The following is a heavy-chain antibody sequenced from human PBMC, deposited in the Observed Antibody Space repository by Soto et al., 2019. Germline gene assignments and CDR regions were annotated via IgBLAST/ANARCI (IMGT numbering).Heavy chain of an antibody. J-gene: IGHJ1*01. CDR1: GFIFSNYW. CDR3: AKRDVGAGYHH. Sequence: VHLVESGGGLVQPGGSLRLSCTASGFIFSNYWIHWVRQAPGKGLVSVSRINNDGSSTDYVDSVKGRFTISRDNAKNTLYLQMNSLRAEDTAVYYCAKRDVGAGYHHWGQGTLVTVSS. V-gene: IGHV3-74*01. D-gene: IGHD2-2*01. CDR2: INNDGSST.